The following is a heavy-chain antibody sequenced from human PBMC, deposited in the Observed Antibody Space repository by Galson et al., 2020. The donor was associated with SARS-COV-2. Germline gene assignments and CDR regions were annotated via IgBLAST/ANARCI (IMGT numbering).Heavy chain of an antibody. J-gene: IGHJ4*02. Sequence: SQASETLSLTCAVYGGSFSGYYWGWIRQSQGKGLEWIGEITPTGSINNNPALKTRVTISKDTSKNQFSMRLRSVTAADTAVYFCARGSRDVTMVLMIATSASYCFDFWGQGSLVTVSS. D-gene: IGHD2-21*01. CDR3: ARGSRDVTMVLMIATSASYCFDF. CDR2: ITPTGSI. V-gene: IGHV4-34*01. CDR1: GGSFSGYY.